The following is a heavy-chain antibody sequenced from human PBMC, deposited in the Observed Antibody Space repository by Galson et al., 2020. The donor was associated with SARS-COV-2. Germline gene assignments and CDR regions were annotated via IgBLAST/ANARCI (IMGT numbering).Heavy chain of an antibody. Sequence: GGSLRLSAEASGLTVSANYIGGLPQAPGKGLERAPVLFIDGSTSYADSVKGRITLSRDNSKNTLYLQMNSLRAEDSAVYYCARDRGGGYGLDVWGQGTTVSVPS. CDR1: GLTVSANY. J-gene: IGHJ6*02. V-gene: IGHV3-53*01. D-gene: IGHD3-10*01. CDR3: ARDRGGGYGLDV. CDR2: LFIDGST.